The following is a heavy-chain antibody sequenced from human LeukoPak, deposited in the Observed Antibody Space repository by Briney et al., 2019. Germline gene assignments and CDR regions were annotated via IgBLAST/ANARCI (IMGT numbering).Heavy chain of an antibody. CDR3: VRNLAVAGTCFDS. CDR2: IKQDGSDR. CDR1: GFTFRNYW. V-gene: IGHV3-7*03. J-gene: IGHJ4*02. D-gene: IGHD6-19*01. Sequence: GGTLRLSCAASGFTFRNYWMSWVRQAPGTGLEWVANIKQDGSDRNYVTSVRGRFTISRDNAESSLYLQMNSLRVEDTAVYYCVRNLAVAGTCFDSWGQGTLVTVSS.